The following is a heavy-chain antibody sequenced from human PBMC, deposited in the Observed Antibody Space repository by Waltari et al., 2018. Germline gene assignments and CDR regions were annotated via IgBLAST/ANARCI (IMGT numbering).Heavy chain of an antibody. V-gene: IGHV4-34*02. CDR1: GGSFGGYY. CDR2: MKPDGTT. D-gene: IGHD2-21*02. CDR3: ARGPKSIMTANRGGWFDP. J-gene: IGHJ5*02. Sequence: QVQLQQWGAGLFKPSETLSVSCALYGGSFGGYYWSWIRQSPGKGLQWVGEMKPDGTTNYTPSLKSRVIMSLDKSRNQFSLKLTSVTAADTAVYYCARGPKSIMTANRGGWFDPWGQGTLVTVSS.